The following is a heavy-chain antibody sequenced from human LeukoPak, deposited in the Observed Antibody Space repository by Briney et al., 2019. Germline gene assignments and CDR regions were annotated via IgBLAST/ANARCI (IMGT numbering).Heavy chain of an antibody. CDR1: GGTLSSYA. V-gene: IGHV1-69*05. CDR2: IIPIFGTA. Sequence: SVKVSCKASGGTLSSYAISWVRQAPGQGLEWMGRIIPIFGTANYAQKFQGRVTITTDESTSTAYMELSSLRSEDTAVYYCASSSAYGSGSEFDYWGQGTMVTVSS. D-gene: IGHD3-10*01. CDR3: ASSSAYGSGSEFDY. J-gene: IGHJ4*02.